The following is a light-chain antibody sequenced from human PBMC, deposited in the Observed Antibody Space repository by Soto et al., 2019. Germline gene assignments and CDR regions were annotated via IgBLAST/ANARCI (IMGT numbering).Light chain of an antibody. CDR3: PQYGSSPYT. CDR2: GAS. CDR1: QSVSSSY. Sequence: EIVLTQSPGTLSLSPGERAILSCRASQSVSSSYLAWYEQKPGQAPRLLIYGASSRATNIPERFSGSGSGTAFTLTSSRLEREYFAVYYCPQYGSSPYTFGQWTNLEIK. J-gene: IGKJ2*01. V-gene: IGKV3-20*01.